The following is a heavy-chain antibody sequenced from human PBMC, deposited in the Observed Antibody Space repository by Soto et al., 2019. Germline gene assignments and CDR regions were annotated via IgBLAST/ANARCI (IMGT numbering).Heavy chain of an antibody. CDR3: ARYNWNYETLDY. D-gene: IGHD1-7*01. J-gene: IGHJ4*02. CDR1: GFTFSSYS. Sequence: PGGSLRLSCAASGFTFSSYSMNWVRQAPGKGLEWVSSISSSSSYIYYADSVKGRFTISRDNAKNSLYLQMNSLRAEDTAVYYCARYNWNYETLDYWGQGTLVTVYS. V-gene: IGHV3-21*01. CDR2: ISSSSSYI.